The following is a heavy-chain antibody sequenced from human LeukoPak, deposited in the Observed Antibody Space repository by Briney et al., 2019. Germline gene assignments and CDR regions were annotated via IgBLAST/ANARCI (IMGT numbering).Heavy chain of an antibody. J-gene: IGHJ6*03. D-gene: IGHD5-24*01. Sequence: SETLSLTCTVSGYSISSGYFWGWIRQPPGKGLEWIGSIYHSGSTSYNPSLKSRLTISVDTSKNQFSLKLSSVTAADTAVYYCARVPKEMATIVGFYYCYMDVWGKGTTVTVSS. CDR3: ARVPKEMATIVGFYYCYMDV. CDR1: GYSISSGYF. V-gene: IGHV4-38-2*02. CDR2: IYHSGST.